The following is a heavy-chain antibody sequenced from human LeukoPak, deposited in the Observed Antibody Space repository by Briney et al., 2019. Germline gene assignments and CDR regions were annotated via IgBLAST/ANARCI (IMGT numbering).Heavy chain of an antibody. J-gene: IGHJ4*02. Sequence: SQTLSLTCTVSGGSISSGSYYWSWIRQPAGKGLEWIGRICTSGSTNYNPSLKSRVTISVDTSKNQFSLKLSSVTAADTAVYYCARVGLSGYSYGYVDYWGQGTLVTVSS. D-gene: IGHD5-18*01. V-gene: IGHV4-61*02. CDR3: ARVGLSGYSYGYVDY. CDR2: ICTSGST. CDR1: GGSISSGSYY.